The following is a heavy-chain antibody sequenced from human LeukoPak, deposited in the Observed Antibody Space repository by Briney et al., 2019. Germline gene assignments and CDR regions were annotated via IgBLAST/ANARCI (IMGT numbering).Heavy chain of an antibody. CDR1: GGTFSTYA. J-gene: IGHJ4*02. V-gene: IGHV1-69*13. CDR2: IIPIFGTA. D-gene: IGHD6-19*01. Sequence: SVKVSCKASGGTFSTYAISWVRQAPGQGLEWMGGIIPIFGTANYAQKFQGRVTITADESTSTAYMELSSLRSEDTAVYYCARDSSGWKPDFFDYWGQGTLVTVSS. CDR3: ARDSSGWKPDFFDY.